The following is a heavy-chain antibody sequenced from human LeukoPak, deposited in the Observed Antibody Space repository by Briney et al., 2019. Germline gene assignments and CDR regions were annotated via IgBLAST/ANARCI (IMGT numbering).Heavy chain of an antibody. CDR2: IYSSGST. CDR3: ARDYYDSSGLNWFDP. J-gene: IGHJ5*02. Sequence: SQTLSLTCTVSGGSISSGSYYWRWIRQPAGKGLEWIWRIYSSGSTNYNPSLPSRVTISVDTSKNQFSLKLSSVTAADTAVYYCARDYYDSSGLNWFDPWGQGTLVTVSS. CDR1: GGSISSGSYY. V-gene: IGHV4-61*02. D-gene: IGHD3-22*01.